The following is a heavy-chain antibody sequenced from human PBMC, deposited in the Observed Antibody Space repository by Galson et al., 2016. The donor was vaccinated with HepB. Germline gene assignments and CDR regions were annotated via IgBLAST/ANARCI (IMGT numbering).Heavy chain of an antibody. D-gene: IGHD7-27*01. CDR1: GGSLSKVY. CDR3: ARRSHDPGDDRWYLDV. Sequence: SETLSLTCNISGGSLSKVYWTWVRQPPGKGLEWIADIYFSGNTHLSPSLKSRITISIDTSKKELSLELRSVTAADTASYYCARRSHDPGDDRWYLDVWGRGTPVTVAS. CDR2: IYFSGNT. V-gene: IGHV4-59*01. J-gene: IGHJ2*01.